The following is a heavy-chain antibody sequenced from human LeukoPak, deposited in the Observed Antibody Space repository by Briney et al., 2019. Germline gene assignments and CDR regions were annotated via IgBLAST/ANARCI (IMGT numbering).Heavy chain of an antibody. CDR3: ATLTRFEGATGYWFDP. V-gene: IGHV1-24*01. CDR1: GYTLTELS. Sequence: ASVKVSCKVSGYTLTELSMHWVRQAPGNGIEWMGGFDPEGGETIYAQKFQGRVTMTEDTSTDTAYMELSSVRSEDTAVYYCATLTRFEGATGYWFDPWGQGTLVTVSS. CDR2: FDPEGGET. J-gene: IGHJ5*02. D-gene: IGHD1-26*01.